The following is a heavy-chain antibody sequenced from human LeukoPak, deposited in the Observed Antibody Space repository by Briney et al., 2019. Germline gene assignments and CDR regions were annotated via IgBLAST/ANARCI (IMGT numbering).Heavy chain of an antibody. CDR1: GGSISSSSYY. J-gene: IGHJ4*02. D-gene: IGHD3-3*01. Sequence: SETLSLTCTVSGGSISSSSYYWGWIRQPPGKGLEWIGYIYYSGSTNYNPSLKSRVTISVDTSKNQFSLKLSSVTAADTAVYYCARVPIDFWSGHVDYWGQGTLVTVSS. V-gene: IGHV4-61*05. CDR3: ARVPIDFWSGHVDY. CDR2: IYYSGST.